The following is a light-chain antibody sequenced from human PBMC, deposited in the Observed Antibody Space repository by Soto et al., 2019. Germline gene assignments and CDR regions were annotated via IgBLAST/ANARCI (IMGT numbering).Light chain of an antibody. Sequence: EVVLTQSPDTLSLSPGERATLSCRTSHSVDIYLAWYQQKPGQAPRLLIYASYNRVTGIPTRFSGSGSGTEFTLTISSLEPEDSAVCYCQQRKYWPPLTFGGGTKVEIK. J-gene: IGKJ4*01. CDR1: HSVDIY. CDR2: ASY. V-gene: IGKV3-11*01. CDR3: QQRKYWPPLT.